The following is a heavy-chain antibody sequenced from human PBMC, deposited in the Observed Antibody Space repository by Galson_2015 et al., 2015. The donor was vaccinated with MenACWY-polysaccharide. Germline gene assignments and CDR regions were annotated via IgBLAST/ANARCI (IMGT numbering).Heavy chain of an antibody. Sequence: SLRLSCAASGFTFNTYAMGWVRQAPGKGLDWVSVISSSGGRAYYTDSVKGRLTISRDNSKNTMYMEMTSLRAEDTAVYYCAKSLSVAGTWATFHLLGLGTMVTVSS. CDR2: ISSSGGRA. CDR3: AKSLSVAGTWATFHL. J-gene: IGHJ3*01. D-gene: IGHD6-19*01. CDR1: GFTFNTYA. V-gene: IGHV3-23*01.